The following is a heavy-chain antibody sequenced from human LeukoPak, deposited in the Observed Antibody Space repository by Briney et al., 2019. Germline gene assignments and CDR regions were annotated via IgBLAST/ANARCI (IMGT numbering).Heavy chain of an antibody. CDR2: IYYSGST. CDR3: GSLHQVRGLTVFDH. V-gene: IGHV4-31*03. D-gene: IGHD3-10*01. CDR1: GGSISTGRYY. Sequence: SETLSLTCTVSGGSISTGRYYWSWIRQHPGKDLEWIGYIYYSGSTYYNPSLKSRVTISVDTSKNQFSLSLRSVTAADTAVYFCGSLHQVRGLTVFDHWGQGTLVTVSS. J-gene: IGHJ4*02.